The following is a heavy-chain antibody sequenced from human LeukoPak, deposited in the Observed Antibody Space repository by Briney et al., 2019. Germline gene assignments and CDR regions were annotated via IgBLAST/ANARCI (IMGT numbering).Heavy chain of an antibody. V-gene: IGHV4-59*01. CDR1: GGSISSYY. D-gene: IGHD5-24*01. J-gene: IGHJ3*02. Sequence: PSETLSLTCTVSGGSISSYYWSWIRQPPGKGLEWIGYIYYSGSTNYNPSLKSRVTISVDTSNNQFSLKLSSVTAAGTAVYYCARAPVERRRNAFDIWGQGTMVTVSS. CDR3: ARAPVERRRNAFDI. CDR2: IYYSGST.